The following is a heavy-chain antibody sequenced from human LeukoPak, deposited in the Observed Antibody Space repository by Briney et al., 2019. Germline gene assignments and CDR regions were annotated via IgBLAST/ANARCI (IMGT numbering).Heavy chain of an antibody. V-gene: IGHV3-23*01. CDR2: ISGSGGST. CDR3: AKTPRSDPYCSSTSCVRNWFDP. D-gene: IGHD2-2*01. J-gene: IGHJ5*02. CDR1: GFTFSSYA. Sequence: GGSLRLSCAASGFTFSSYAMSWVRQAPGKGLEWVSAISGSGGSTYYADSVKGRFTISRDNSKNTLYLQMNSLRAEDTAVYYCAKTPRSDPYCSSTSCVRNWFDPWGQGTLVTVSS.